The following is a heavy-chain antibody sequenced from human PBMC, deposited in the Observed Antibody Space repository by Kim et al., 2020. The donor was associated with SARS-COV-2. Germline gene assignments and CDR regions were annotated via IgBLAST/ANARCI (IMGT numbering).Heavy chain of an antibody. CDR1: GFTFRNYG. CDR2: IRYDGTNT. D-gene: IGHD2-2*01. V-gene: IGHV3-30*02. CDR3: ANDGVDSNSWHYFHY. Sequence: GGSLRLSCAASGFTFRNYGMHWVRQAPGKGLEWVALIRYDGTNTAYEDSVKGRFTISRDNSKNILYLQMNSLRAEDTALYYCANDGVDSNSWHYFHYWGQGTLVTVSS. J-gene: IGHJ4*02.